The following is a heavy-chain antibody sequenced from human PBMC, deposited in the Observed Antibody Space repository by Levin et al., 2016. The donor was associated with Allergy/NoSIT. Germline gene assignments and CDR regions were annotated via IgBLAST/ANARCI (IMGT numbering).Heavy chain of an antibody. D-gene: IGHD3-10*01. J-gene: IGHJ4*02. CDR3: AKGGSRGVASDYFDI. CDR2: ISYDGGNK. CDR1: GFTFRSSG. V-gene: IGHV3-30*18. Sequence: GGSLRLSCAASGFTFRSSGMHWVRQTPGKGLEWVAHISYDGGNKYYADSVKGRFTISRDNSRNALSLQMNNLRAEDTAVYYCAKGGSRGVASDYFDIWGQGTSATVSS.